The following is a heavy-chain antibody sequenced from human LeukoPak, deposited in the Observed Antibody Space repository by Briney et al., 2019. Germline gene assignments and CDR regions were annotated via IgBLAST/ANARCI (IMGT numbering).Heavy chain of an antibody. V-gene: IGHV4-34*01. Sequence: PSETLSLTCAVYGGSFSGYYWSWIRQPPGKGLEWIGEINHSGSTNYNPSLKSRVTISVDTSKNQFSLKLSSVTAADTAVYYCARWGGVIAAAGTSYYYYYYYMDVWGKGTTVTISS. D-gene: IGHD6-13*01. CDR2: INHSGST. CDR1: GGSFSGYY. CDR3: ARWGGVIAAAGTSYYYYYYYMDV. J-gene: IGHJ6*03.